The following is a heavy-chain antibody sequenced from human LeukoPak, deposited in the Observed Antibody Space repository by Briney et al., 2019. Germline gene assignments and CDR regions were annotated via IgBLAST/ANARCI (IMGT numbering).Heavy chain of an antibody. CDR1: GFTFSSYA. CDR2: ISYDGSNK. CDR3: ARMEEGALDY. V-gene: IGHV3-30-3*01. J-gene: IGHJ4*02. Sequence: GGSLRLSCAASGFTFSSYAMHWVRQAPGKGLEWGAVISYDGSNKYYADSVKGRFTISRDNSKNTLYLQMNSLRAEDTAVYYCARMEEGALDYWGQGTLVTVSS. D-gene: IGHD3-3*01.